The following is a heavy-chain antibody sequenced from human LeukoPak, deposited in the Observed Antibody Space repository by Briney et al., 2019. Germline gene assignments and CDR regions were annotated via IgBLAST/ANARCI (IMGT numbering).Heavy chain of an antibody. J-gene: IGHJ4*02. Sequence: PGGSLRLSCAASGFTFSSYAMSWVRQAQGKGLEWVSAISGSGGSTYYADSVKSRFTISGDNSKNTLYLQMNSLRAEDTAVYYCAKDLGGAIPFDYWGQGTLVTVSS. V-gene: IGHV3-23*01. CDR2: ISGSGGST. CDR1: GFTFSSYA. D-gene: IGHD3-16*01. CDR3: AKDLGGAIPFDY.